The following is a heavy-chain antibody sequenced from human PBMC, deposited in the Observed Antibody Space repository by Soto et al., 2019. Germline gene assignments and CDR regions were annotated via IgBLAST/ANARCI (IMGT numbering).Heavy chain of an antibody. CDR3: ARGWDANS. Sequence: QVLMQESGPGLVKPSETLSLTCTVSGASVSSGNHYWSWIRQPPGKRLEWIGFIYNGVITNYSPSLXXXVXXSADTSRNQFSLKVNSVTAADTAVYYCARGWDANSWGQGALVTVSS. V-gene: IGHV4-61*01. D-gene: IGHD6-19*01. J-gene: IGHJ4*02. CDR2: IYNGVIT. CDR1: GASVSSGNHY.